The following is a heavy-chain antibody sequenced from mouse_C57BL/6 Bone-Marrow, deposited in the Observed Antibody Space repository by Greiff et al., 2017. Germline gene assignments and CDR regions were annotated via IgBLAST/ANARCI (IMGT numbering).Heavy chain of an antibody. J-gene: IGHJ1*03. CDR1: GFTFSDFY. D-gene: IGHD2-3*01. V-gene: IGHV7-1*01. CDR2: SRNKANEYTT. CDR3: ARDADGPLGYFDV. Sequence: EVKLVESGGGLVQSGRSLRLSCATSGFTFSDFYMEWVRQAPGKGLEWIAASRNKANEYTTEYSASVKGRFIVYRDTSQSILYLQMNALRAEDTAIYYCARDADGPLGYFDVWGTGTTVTVSS.